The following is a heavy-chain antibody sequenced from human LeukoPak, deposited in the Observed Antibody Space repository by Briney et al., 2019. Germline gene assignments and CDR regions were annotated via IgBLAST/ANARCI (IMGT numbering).Heavy chain of an antibody. V-gene: IGHV1-69*04. CDR2: IIPILGIA. D-gene: IGHD6-13*01. J-gene: IGHJ4*02. Sequence: ACGGTFSSDALGGGRLTPRQGLEWMGRIIPILGIANYAQKFQGRVTITADKSTSTAYMELSSLRSEDTAVYYCAREDSSWFYWSQGTLVTVSS. CDR3: AREDSSWFY. CDR1: GGTFSSDA.